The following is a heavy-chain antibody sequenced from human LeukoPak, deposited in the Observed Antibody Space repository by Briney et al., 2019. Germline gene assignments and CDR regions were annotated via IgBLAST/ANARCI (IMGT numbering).Heavy chain of an antibody. J-gene: IGHJ6*03. CDR1: GFTFSDYY. Sequence: GSLRLSCAASGFTFSDYYMSWIRPAPGKGLEWVSYISSSGSTIYYADSVKGRFTISRDNAKNSLYLQMNSLRAEDTAVYYCARDPSKDYYMDVWGKGTTVTVSS. CDR2: ISSSGSTI. CDR3: ARDPSKDYYMDV. V-gene: IGHV3-11*01.